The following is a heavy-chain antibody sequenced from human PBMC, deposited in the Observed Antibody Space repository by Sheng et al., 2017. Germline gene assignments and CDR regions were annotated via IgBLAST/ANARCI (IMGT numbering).Heavy chain of an antibody. Sequence: QVQLQQWGAGLLKPSETLSLTCAVYGGSFSGYYWSWIRQPPGKGLEWIGEINHSGSTNYNPSLKSRVTISVDTSKNQFSLKLSSVTAADTAVYYCARGTGGFYGGAVAYYFDYWGQGTLVTVSS. J-gene: IGHJ4*02. D-gene: IGHD4-17*01. CDR1: GGSFSGYY. CDR3: ARGTGGFYGGAVAYYFDY. CDR2: INHSGST. V-gene: IGHV4-34*01.